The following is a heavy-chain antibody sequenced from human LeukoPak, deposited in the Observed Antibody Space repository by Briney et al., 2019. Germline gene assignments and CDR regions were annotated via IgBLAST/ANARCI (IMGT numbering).Heavy chain of an antibody. D-gene: IGHD3-22*01. J-gene: IGHJ4*02. V-gene: IGHV4-59*01. CDR1: GGSISSYS. CDR3: ARLSGSGYYPFDN. Sequence: SETLSLTCNVSGGSISSYSWSWIRQPPGKGLEWIGYMYYSGSTSYNPSLKSRVTISVDTSKNQFSLKMSSVTAPDTAVYHCARLSGSGYYPFDNWGQGTLVTVSS. CDR2: MYYSGST.